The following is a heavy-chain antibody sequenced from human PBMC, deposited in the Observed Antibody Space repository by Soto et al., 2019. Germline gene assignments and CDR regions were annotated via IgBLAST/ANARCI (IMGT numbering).Heavy chain of an antibody. CDR2: ISVSGDNI. CDR1: GFSFNSFN. D-gene: IGHD2-8*01. V-gene: IGHV3-21*01. Sequence: PGGSLRLSCLASGFSFNSFNMNWIRRAPGRGLEWVASISVSGDNIYYGDSMQGRFTISRDNSKRSVFLDLNSLRVEDTAVYYCARGLSLLKSMFDYWGQGTLVTVSS. CDR3: ARGLSLLKSMFDY. J-gene: IGHJ4*02.